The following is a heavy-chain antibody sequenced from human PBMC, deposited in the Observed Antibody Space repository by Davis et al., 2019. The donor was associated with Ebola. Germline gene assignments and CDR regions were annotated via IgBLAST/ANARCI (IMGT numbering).Heavy chain of an antibody. CDR3: ARRFDY. CDR2: ISTGGNL. CDR1: GGVISGNY. V-gene: IGHV4-4*08. Sequence: SETLSLTCTVSGGVISGNYWSWIRQPPGTGLKWIGHISTGGNLNYNPSLKSRVSISKDTSKNQFSLKLSSVTAADTAVYYCARRFDYWGQGTLVPVSS. J-gene: IGHJ4*02.